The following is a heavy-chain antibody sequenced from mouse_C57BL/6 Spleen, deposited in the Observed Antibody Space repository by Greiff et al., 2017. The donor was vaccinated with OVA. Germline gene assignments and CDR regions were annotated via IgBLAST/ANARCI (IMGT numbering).Heavy chain of an antibody. Sequence: QVQLQQPGAELVKPGASVKLSCKASGYTFTSYWMHWVKQRPGQGLEWIGMIHPNSGSTNYNEKFKSKATLTVDKSSSTAYMQLSSLTSEDSAVYYCARYAWDVWYFDVWGTGTTVTVSS. CDR2: IHPNSGST. CDR1: GYTFTSYW. D-gene: IGHD4-1*01. J-gene: IGHJ1*03. V-gene: IGHV1-64*01. CDR3: ARYAWDVWYFDV.